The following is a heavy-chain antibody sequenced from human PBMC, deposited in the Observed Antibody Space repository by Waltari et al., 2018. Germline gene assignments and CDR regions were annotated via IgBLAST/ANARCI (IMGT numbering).Heavy chain of an antibody. CDR1: GGSISSYY. Sequence: QVQLQESGPGLVKPSETLSLTCTVSGGSISSYYWSWIRQPPGKGLEWIGYIYYSWSTNYNPSLKGRVTISVDTSKNQFSLKLSSVTAADTAVYYCARDRGYSGYDPTYYYYMDVWGKGTTVTVSS. CDR3: ARDRGYSGYDPTYYYYMDV. D-gene: IGHD5-12*01. CDR2: IYYSWST. J-gene: IGHJ6*03. V-gene: IGHV4-59*01.